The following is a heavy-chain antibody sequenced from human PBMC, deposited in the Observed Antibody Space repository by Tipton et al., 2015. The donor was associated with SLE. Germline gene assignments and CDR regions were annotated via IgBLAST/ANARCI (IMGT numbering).Heavy chain of an antibody. V-gene: IGHV3-7*03. CDR1: GFTFSSYW. D-gene: IGHD3-22*01. CDR3: ASATYYYDSSGYS. CDR2: IKQDGSEK. J-gene: IGHJ4*02. Sequence: GSLRLSCAASGFTFSSYWMSWVRQAPGKGLEWVANIKQDGSEKYYVDSVKGRFTISRDNAKNSLYLQMNSLRAEDTAVYYCASATYYYDSSGYSWGQGTLVTVSS.